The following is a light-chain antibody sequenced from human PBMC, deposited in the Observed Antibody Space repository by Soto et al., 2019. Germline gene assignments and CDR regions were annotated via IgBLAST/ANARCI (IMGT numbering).Light chain of an antibody. J-gene: IGKJ5*01. V-gene: IGKV3-11*01. CDR1: QSFRGL. CDR3: QQRHRWPIT. CDR2: DAY. Sequence: VSPQSPVTLSFSPWERATLSCRASQSFRGLLAWYQQKPGQAPRLLIYDAYNRATGIPPRFSGSGSGTDFTLTISSLEPEDSAVYYCQQRHRWPITFGQGTRLEIK.